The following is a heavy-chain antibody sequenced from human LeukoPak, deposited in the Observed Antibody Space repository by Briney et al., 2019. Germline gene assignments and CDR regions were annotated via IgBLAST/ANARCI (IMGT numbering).Heavy chain of an antibody. CDR1: GYSITSYW. D-gene: IGHD6-13*01. V-gene: IGHV5-51*01. J-gene: IGHJ4*02. CDR3: ARPLVGTGYSSSWYFAY. Sequence: PGESLKISCKGSGYSITSYWIAWVRQMPGKGLEWMGIIYPGDSDTRYSPSFQGQVTISADKSISTAYLQWTSLKASDTAMYYCARPLVGTGYSSSWYFAYWGQGTQVTVSS. CDR2: IYPGDSDT.